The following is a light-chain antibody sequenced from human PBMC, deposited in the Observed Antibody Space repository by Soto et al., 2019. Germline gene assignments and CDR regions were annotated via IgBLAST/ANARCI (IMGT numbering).Light chain of an antibody. V-gene: IGKV1-39*01. Sequence: VDRVPITCRASQGISSYLAWYQQKPGKAPKLLIYAASTLQSGVPSRFSGSGSGTDFTLTISSLQPEDFATYYCQQSYSTLTWTFGQGTKVDIK. CDR2: AAS. CDR1: QGISSY. J-gene: IGKJ1*01. CDR3: QQSYSTLTWT.